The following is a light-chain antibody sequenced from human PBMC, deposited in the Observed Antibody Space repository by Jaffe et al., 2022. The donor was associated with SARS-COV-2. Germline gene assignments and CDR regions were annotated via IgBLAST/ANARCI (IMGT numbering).Light chain of an antibody. CDR3: QQYNVWPT. CDR1: LDVGRK. V-gene: IGKV3-15*01. J-gene: IGKJ2*01. CDR2: DAS. Sequence: EVVLTQSPATLSVSPGERVTLSCRASLDVGRKLAWHQQIPGQAPRLLISDASVRATGVPDRFSGSGSGTEFTLTITSLQSEDFALYYCQQYNVWPTFGQGTKLEI.